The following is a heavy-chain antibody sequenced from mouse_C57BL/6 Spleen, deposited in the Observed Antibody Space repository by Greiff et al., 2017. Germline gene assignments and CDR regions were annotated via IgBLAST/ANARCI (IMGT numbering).Heavy chain of an antibody. J-gene: IGHJ2*01. CDR1: GYTFTSYG. CDR3: ARKEIFITTVVANFDY. Sequence: QVQLQQSGAELARPGASVKLSCKASGYTFTSYGISWVKQRTGQGLEWIGEIYPRSGNTYYNEKFKGKATLTADKSSSTAYMELRSLTSEDSAVYFCARKEIFITTVVANFDYWGQGTTRTVTS. D-gene: IGHD1-1*01. V-gene: IGHV1-81*01. CDR2: IYPRSGNT.